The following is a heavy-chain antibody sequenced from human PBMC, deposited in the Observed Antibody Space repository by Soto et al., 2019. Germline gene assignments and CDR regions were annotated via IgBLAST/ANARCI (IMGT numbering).Heavy chain of an antibody. D-gene: IGHD5-18*01. V-gene: IGHV1-69*13. J-gene: IGHJ6*02. CDR3: ARGAAMCDPYYYYYGMDV. CDR1: GGTFSSYA. CDR2: IIPIFGTA. Sequence: GASVKVSCKASGGTFSSYAISWVRQAPGQGLEWMGRIIPIFGTANYAQKVQGRVTITAAESTRTAYMELSSLGSEDTAVYDCARGAAMCDPYYYYYGMDVWGQGTTVTVSS.